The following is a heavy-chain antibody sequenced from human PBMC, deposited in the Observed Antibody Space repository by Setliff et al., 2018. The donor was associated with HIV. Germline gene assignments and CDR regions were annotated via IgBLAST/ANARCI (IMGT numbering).Heavy chain of an antibody. CDR1: GYTFTGHY. Sequence: GASVKVSCKAAGYTFTGHYMHWVRQAPGQGIEWMGWINPNSGGTNYAQKFQGRGTMTRDTSTSTAYMDLSGLTSADTAVYYCARDGNYYGSCIGDPWGKGTTFTVSS. V-gene: IGHV1-2*02. CDR3: ARDGNYYGSCIGDP. D-gene: IGHD3-10*01. CDR2: INPNSGGT. J-gene: IGHJ6*04.